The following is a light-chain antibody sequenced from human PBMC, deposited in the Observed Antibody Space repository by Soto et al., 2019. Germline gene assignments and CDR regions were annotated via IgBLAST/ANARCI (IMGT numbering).Light chain of an antibody. V-gene: IGLV2-14*01. J-gene: IGLJ3*02. CDR1: SSDVGGYNY. CDR2: DVS. Sequence: QSALTQPASVSGSPGQSITISCTGTSSDVGGYNYVSWYQQHPGKAPKLMIYDVSNRPSGVSNRFSGSKSGNXASLTISGLXXEDEADYYCSSYTSSSTRVFGXG. CDR3: SSYTSSSTRV.